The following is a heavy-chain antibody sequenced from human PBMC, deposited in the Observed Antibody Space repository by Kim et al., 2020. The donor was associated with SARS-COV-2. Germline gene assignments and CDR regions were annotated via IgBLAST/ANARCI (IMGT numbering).Heavy chain of an antibody. CDR3: ARQGKDNWSDLFDS. V-gene: IGHV4-39*02. CDR2: IDYSGNT. CDR1: GDIISRSYSY. J-gene: IGHJ4*02. Sequence: SETLSLTCDVSGDIISRSYSYWGWIRQAPEKGLEWIAIIDYSGNTKYNPSLQRRVSISVHKSENHFSLTLTSVTAADTAVYYCARQGKDNWSDLFDSWGQGILVAVSS. D-gene: IGHD1-1*01.